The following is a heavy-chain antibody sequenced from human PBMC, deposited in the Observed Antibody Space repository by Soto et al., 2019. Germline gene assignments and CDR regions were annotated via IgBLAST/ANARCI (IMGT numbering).Heavy chain of an antibody. CDR2: ISYDGSNK. V-gene: IGHV3-30*18. J-gene: IGHJ6*02. Sequence: GGSLRLSCAASGFTFSSYGMHWVRQAPGKGLEWVAVISYDGSNKYYADSVKGRFTISRDNSKNTLYLQMNSLRAEDTAVYYCAKGDTVTINYYYYYGMDVWGQGTTVTVSS. CDR3: AKGDTVTINYYYYYGMDV. CDR1: GFTFSSYG. D-gene: IGHD4-17*01.